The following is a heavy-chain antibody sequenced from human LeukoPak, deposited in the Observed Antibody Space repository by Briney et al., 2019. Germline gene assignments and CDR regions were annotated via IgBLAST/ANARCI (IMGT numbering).Heavy chain of an antibody. D-gene: IGHD5-24*01. J-gene: IGHJ6*03. CDR2: INPNSGGT. Sequence: ASVKVSCKASGYTFTGYYMHWVRQAPRQRLEWMGWINPNSGGTNYAQKFQGRVTMTSDTSISTAYMELSRLRSDDTAVYYCASQEMATISYYYYYYMDVWGKGTTVTVSS. CDR3: ASQEMATISYYYYYYMDV. V-gene: IGHV1-2*02. CDR1: GYTFTGYY.